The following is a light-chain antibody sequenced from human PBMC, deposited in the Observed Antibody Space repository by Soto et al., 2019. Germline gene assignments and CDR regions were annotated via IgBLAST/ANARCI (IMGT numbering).Light chain of an antibody. CDR1: QTISYW. CDR3: QQYNSYSLT. Sequence: DIQMTQSPSTLSASLGDRVTITCRASQTISYWLAWYQQKPGKAPRLLIYDASSLKSGVPSRFSGSRSGTEFTLTISSLQPDDVATYYCQQYNSYSLTFGQGTKVDI. V-gene: IGKV1-5*01. CDR2: DAS. J-gene: IGKJ1*01.